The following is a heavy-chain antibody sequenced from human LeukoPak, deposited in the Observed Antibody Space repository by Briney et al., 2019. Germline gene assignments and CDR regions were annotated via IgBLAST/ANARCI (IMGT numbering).Heavy chain of an antibody. J-gene: IGHJ4*02. Sequence: ASVKVSCKASGGTFSSYAISWVRQAPGQGLEWMGGIIPIFGTANYAQKFQGRVTITADESTSTAYMELSSLRSEDTAVYYCARGAVAGYQADFDYWGQGTLVTVSS. V-gene: IGHV1-69*13. D-gene: IGHD6-19*01. CDR2: IIPIFGTA. CDR1: GGTFSSYA. CDR3: ARGAVAGYQADFDY.